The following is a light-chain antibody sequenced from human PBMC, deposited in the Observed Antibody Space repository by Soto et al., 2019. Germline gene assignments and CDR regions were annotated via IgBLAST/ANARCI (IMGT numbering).Light chain of an antibody. CDR2: DAS. V-gene: IGKV3-20*01. Sequence: EIVLTQSPATLSLSPGERATLSCRASQSISSSYLAWYQQKPGQAPRLLIYDASSRATGIPDRFSGSGSGTDFTLTLSRLEPEALDVYYCQQYGYSPPWTFGQATKVDIK. J-gene: IGKJ1*01. CDR1: QSISSSY. CDR3: QQYGYSPPWT.